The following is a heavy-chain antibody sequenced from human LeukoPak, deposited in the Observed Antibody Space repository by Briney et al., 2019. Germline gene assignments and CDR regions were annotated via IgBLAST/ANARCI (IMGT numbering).Heavy chain of an antibody. J-gene: IGHJ4*02. Sequence: GGSLRLSCAASGFTFSSYSMTWVRQAPGKGLEWVSYITYSSSTIYYADSVKGRFTISRDNAKNSLYLQMNSLRVEDTAFYYCARDSSMLRGPLVIYYFDFWGQGTLVTVSS. D-gene: IGHD3-10*01. CDR1: GFTFSSYS. CDR3: ARDSSMLRGPLVIYYFDF. V-gene: IGHV3-48*01. CDR2: ITYSSSTI.